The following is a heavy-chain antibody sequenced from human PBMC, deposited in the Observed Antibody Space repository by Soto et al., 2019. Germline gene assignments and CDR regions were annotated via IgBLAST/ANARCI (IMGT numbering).Heavy chain of an antibody. D-gene: IGHD3-22*01. J-gene: IGHJ3*02. Sequence: ASVKVSCKASGYMFTGYYIHWVRQAPGQGLEWMGWINPKSGGTKYAEKFQGRVSMTGDTAINTAYLELSSLTSDDTAVYYCATDRVAFDMWGQVTKVTVSS. CDR3: ATDRVAFDM. V-gene: IGHV1-2*02. CDR2: INPKSGGT. CDR1: GYMFTGYY.